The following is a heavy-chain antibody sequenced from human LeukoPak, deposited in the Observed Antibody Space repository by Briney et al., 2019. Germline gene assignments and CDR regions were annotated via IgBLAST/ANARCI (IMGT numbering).Heavy chain of an antibody. CDR1: GGSISSYY. CDR2: IYTSGST. J-gene: IGHJ3*01. CDR3: GRLKWIDASDF. V-gene: IGHV4-4*09. D-gene: IGHD5-12*01. Sequence: SETLSLTCTVSGGSISSYYWSWIRQPPGKGLEWIGYIYTSGSTNYNPSLKSRVTISVDTSKNQFSLKLSSVTAADTAVYYCGRLKWIDASDFWGQGTMVTVSS.